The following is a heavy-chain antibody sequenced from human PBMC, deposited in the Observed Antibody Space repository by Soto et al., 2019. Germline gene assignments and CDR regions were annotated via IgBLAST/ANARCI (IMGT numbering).Heavy chain of an antibody. CDR3: AKTANGWFSAFDL. V-gene: IGHV3-23*01. J-gene: IGHJ3*01. D-gene: IGHD6-19*01. CDR2: ISGSGGTT. Sequence: EVQLLESGGGLVQPGGSLRLSCAAYGFTFSSYAMSWFRQAPGKGLEWVSAISGSGGTTYYADYVKGRFTFSRDNSKNTLYLQMTSMRAKDTAVYYCAKTANGWFSAFDLWGQGTMVTVSS. CDR1: GFTFSSYA.